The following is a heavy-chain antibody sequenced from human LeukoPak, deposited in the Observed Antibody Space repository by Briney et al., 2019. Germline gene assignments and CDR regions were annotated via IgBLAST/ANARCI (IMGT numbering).Heavy chain of an antibody. D-gene: IGHD3-10*01. V-gene: IGHV1-24*01. J-gene: IGHJ5*02. Sequence: ASVKVSCKVSGYSLSALFINWVRQTPGKGLEWMGGYEPEEGETIYAANFQGRVTMTEDPSTDTANMVLTNLRFDDTATYYCATHRQAGGVGPWGQGTLVTVSS. CDR2: YEPEEGET. CDR3: ATHRQAGGVGP. CDR1: GYSLSALF.